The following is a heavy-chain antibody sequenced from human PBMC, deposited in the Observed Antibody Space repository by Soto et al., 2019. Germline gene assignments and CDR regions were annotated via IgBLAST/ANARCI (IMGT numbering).Heavy chain of an antibody. CDR3: ARKRHKQWLTPDNWFDP. V-gene: IGHV4-34*01. D-gene: IGHD6-19*01. J-gene: IGHJ5*02. CDR2: INHSGST. CDR1: GGSFSGYY. Sequence: SETLSLTCAVYGGSFSGYYWSWIRQPPGKGLEWIGEINHSGSTNYNPSLKSRVTISVDTSKNQFSLKLSSVTAADTAVYYCARKRHKQWLTPDNWFDPWGQGTLVTVSS.